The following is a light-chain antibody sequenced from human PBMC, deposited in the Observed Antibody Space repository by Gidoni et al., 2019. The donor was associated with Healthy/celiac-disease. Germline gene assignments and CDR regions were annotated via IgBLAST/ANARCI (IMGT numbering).Light chain of an antibody. Sequence: DIQMTQSPSSLSASVGDRVTITCRASQGISNYLAWYQQKPGKAPKLLIYAASSLQTGVPCWVSGSGSGTDVTLTISRRQPEDVATDYCQKDNSAHRTFXXXTKVEIK. J-gene: IGKJ1*01. CDR1: QGISNY. CDR2: AAS. V-gene: IGKV1-27*01. CDR3: QKDNSAHRT.